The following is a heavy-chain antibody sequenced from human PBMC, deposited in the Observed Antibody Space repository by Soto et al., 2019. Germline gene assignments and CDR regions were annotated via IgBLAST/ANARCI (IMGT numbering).Heavy chain of an antibody. V-gene: IGHV3-30*18. CDR2: ISYDGSNK. CDR3: ANWAISMDV. CDR1: GFTVSRYG. D-gene: IGHD3-3*01. Sequence: GSLRLSCAASGFTVSRYGMHCVRQAPGKGLEWVAVISYDGSNKYYADSVKGRFTISRDNSKNTLYLQMNSLRAQHTAVYYCANWAISMDVWGQGTTVPVSS. J-gene: IGHJ6*02.